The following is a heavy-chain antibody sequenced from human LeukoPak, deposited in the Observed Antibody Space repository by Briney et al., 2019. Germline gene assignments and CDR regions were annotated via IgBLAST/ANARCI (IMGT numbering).Heavy chain of an antibody. CDR3: ARENWSQDY. D-gene: IGHD1-1*01. Sequence: GGSLRLSCAASGFTFTNYYMTWVRQAPGKGLEWVANINKDGSKGSYVDSVRGRFTISRDNAKKSLYLQMDNLSAEDTATYCCARENWSQDYWGQGTRVTVSS. CDR2: INKDGSKG. J-gene: IGHJ4*02. CDR1: GFTFTNYY. V-gene: IGHV3-7*01.